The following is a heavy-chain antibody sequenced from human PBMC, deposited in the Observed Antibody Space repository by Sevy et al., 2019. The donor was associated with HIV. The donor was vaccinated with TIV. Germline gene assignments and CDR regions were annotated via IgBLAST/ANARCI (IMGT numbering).Heavy chain of an antibody. CDR2: IKQDGSEK. CDR3: ARAPLLLWFGELLSDYFDY. V-gene: IGHV3-7*01. D-gene: IGHD3-10*01. J-gene: IGHJ4*02. Sequence: GGSLRLSCAASGFTFSSYWMSWVRQAPGKGLEWVANIKQDGSEKYYVDSVKGRFTISRDNAKNSLYLQMNGLRAEDTAVYYCARAPLLLWFGELLSDYFDYWGQGTLVTVSS. CDR1: GFTFSSYW.